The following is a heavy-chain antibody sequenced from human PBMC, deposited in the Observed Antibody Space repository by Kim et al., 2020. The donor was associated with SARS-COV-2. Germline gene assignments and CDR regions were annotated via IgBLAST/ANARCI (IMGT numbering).Heavy chain of an antibody. Sequence: ASVKVSCKASGYTFTSYGVHWVRQAPGQRLEWMGWINAGNGNTKYSQKFQGRVTITRDTSASTAYMELSSLRSEDTAVYYCATDKTPLAYCGGDCKTPLDTWGQETLVTVSS. CDR3: ATDKTPLAYCGGDCKTPLDT. CDR2: INAGNGNT. J-gene: IGHJ5*02. V-gene: IGHV1-3*01. D-gene: IGHD2-21*01. CDR1: GYTFTSYG.